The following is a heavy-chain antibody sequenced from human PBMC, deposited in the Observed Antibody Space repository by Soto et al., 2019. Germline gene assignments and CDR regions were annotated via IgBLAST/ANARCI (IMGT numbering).Heavy chain of an antibody. J-gene: IGHJ4*02. CDR2: ISPDGRTT. Sequence: LRLSCVTSEFTFRNYWLNWVRQVPGKGLEWVANISPDGRTTNYVDSVKGRFIISIDNVRNSVSLQMNSLRVEDTAVYFCFGGNGGPQWGQGTPVTVSS. D-gene: IGHD3-16*01. CDR1: EFTFRNYW. V-gene: IGHV3-7*03. CDR3: FGGNGGPQ.